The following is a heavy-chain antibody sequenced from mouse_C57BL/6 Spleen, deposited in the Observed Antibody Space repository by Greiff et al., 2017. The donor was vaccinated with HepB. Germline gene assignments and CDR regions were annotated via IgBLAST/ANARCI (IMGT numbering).Heavy chain of an antibody. J-gene: IGHJ3*01. CDR1: GFTFSDYG. CDR2: ISSGSSTI. CDR3: ARGHYGSPFAY. V-gene: IGHV5-17*01. Sequence: EVMLVESGGGLVKPGGSLKLSCAASGFTFSDYGMHWVRQAPEKGLEWVAYISSGSSTIYYADTVKGRFTISRDNAKNTLFLRMTSLRSEDTAMYYGARGHYGSPFAYWGQGTLVTVSA. D-gene: IGHD1-1*01.